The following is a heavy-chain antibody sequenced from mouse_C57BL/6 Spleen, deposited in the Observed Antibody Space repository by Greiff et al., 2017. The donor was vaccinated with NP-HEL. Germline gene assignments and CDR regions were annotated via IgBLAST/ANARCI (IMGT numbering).Heavy chain of an antibody. CDR3: ARDLRYASSYVYYYAMEY. Sequence: VQLQQSVAELVRPGASVKLSCTASGFNIKNTYMHWVKQRPEQGLEWIGRIDPANGNTKYAPKFQGKATITADTSSNTAYLQLSSLTSEDTAIFYCARDLRYASSYVYYYAMEYWGEGTPDTASS. CDR2: IDPANGNT. V-gene: IGHV14-3*01. J-gene: IGHJ4*01. D-gene: IGHD1-1*01. CDR1: GFNIKNTY.